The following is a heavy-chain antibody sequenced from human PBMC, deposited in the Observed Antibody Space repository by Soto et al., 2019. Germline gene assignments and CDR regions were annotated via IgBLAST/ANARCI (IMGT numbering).Heavy chain of an antibody. D-gene: IGHD6-13*01. Sequence: PGGSRRRSCEASGLTFSCFDMHWVRQPTGKGLEWVSSIGTAGDTYYAVSVKGRFTISRDNAKNSLSLQMNSLRAGDMAVYFCAKSQEIGTHFFDSWGQGTQVTVSS. CDR2: IGTAGDT. CDR1: GLTFSCFD. J-gene: IGHJ4*02. CDR3: AKSQEIGTHFFDS. V-gene: IGHV3-13*01.